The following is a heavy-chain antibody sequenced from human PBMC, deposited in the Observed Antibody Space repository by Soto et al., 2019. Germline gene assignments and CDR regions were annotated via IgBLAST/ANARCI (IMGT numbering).Heavy chain of an antibody. CDR1: GGTFSSYA. Sequence: VKVSCKASGGTFSSYAISWVRQAPGQGLEWMGGIIPIFGTANYAQKFQGRVTITADESTSTAYMELSSLRSEDTAVYYCARSHTGAPLLRFGELYYWGQGTLVTVSS. CDR2: IIPIFGTA. D-gene: IGHD3-10*01. V-gene: IGHV1-69*01. J-gene: IGHJ4*02. CDR3: ARSHTGAPLLRFGELYY.